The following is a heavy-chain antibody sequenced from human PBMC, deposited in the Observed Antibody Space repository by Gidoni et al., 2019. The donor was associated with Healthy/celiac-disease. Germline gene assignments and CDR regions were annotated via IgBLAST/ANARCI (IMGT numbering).Heavy chain of an antibody. CDR1: GGTFSSYA. J-gene: IGHJ4*02. CDR3: ARDRGNYYDSSGYYRSKNRSLGVDY. Sequence: QVQLVQSGAEVKKPGSSVKVSCKASGGTFSSYAISWVRQAPGQGLEWMGRIIPILGIANYAQKFQGRVTITADKSTSTAYMELSSLRSEDTAVYYCARDRGNYYDSSGYYRSKNRSLGVDYWGQGTLVTVSS. CDR2: IIPILGIA. V-gene: IGHV1-69*04. D-gene: IGHD3-22*01.